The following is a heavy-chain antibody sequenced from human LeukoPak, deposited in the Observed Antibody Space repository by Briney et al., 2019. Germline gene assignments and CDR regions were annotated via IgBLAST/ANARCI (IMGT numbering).Heavy chain of an antibody. D-gene: IGHD2-15*01. CDR2: IIPIFGTA. V-gene: IGHV1-69*05. J-gene: IGHJ4*02. CDR1: GGTFSSYA. Sequence: SVKVSCTASGGTFSSYAISWVRQAPGQGLEWMGGIIPIFGTANYAQKFQGRVTITTDESTSTAYMELSSLRSEDTAVYYCAKHTGYCSGGSCYPHYFDYWGQGTLVTVSS. CDR3: AKHTGYCSGGSCYPHYFDY.